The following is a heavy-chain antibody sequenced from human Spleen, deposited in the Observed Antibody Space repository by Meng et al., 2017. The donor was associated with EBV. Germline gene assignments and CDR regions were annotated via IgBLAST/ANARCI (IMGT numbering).Heavy chain of an antibody. J-gene: IGHJ4*02. Sequence: VQVVKSGAGGKRPGSSVKVACKTSGGPFSSDAISWVRQAPGQGLEWLGGLNAGNGNTKYSQKFQGRVTITRDTSASTAYMELSSLRSEDTAVYYCARDLSVYASGWYWGQGTLVTVSS. CDR1: GGPFSSDA. CDR2: LNAGNGNT. V-gene: IGHV1-3*01. D-gene: IGHD6-19*01. CDR3: ARDLSVYASGWY.